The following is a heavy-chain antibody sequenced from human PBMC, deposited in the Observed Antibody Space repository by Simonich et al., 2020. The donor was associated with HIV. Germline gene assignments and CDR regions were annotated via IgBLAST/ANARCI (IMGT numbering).Heavy chain of an antibody. CDR3: ARSEAQQLDY. V-gene: IGHV1-69*09. D-gene: IGHD6-13*01. CDR1: GGTFSTYT. CDR2: IIPILGIP. J-gene: IGHJ4*02. Sequence: QVQLVQSGAEVKKPGSSVKVSCKASGGTFSTYTISWVRQAPGQGLEWMGGIIPILGIPNYAQKFQGRVTITADKSTSTAYMELSSLRSEDTAVYYCARSEAQQLDYWGQGTLVTVSS.